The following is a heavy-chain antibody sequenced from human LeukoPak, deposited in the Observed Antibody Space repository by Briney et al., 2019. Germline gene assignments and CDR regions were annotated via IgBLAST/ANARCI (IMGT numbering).Heavy chain of an antibody. CDR1: GFTFSTYN. CDR3: ARGPVTMVRGVIWFDP. V-gene: IGHV3-21*01. J-gene: IGHJ5*02. Sequence: GGSLRLSCAASGFTFSTYNMNWVRQAPGKGLEWVSSISTDSIYIYYADSVQGRFTISRDNAKNTLYLQMNGLRAEDTAVYYCARGPVTMVRGVIWFDPWGQGTLVTVSS. D-gene: IGHD3-10*01. CDR2: ISTDSIYI.